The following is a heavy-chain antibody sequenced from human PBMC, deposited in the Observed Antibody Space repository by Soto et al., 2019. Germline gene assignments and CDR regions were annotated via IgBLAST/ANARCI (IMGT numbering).Heavy chain of an antibody. V-gene: IGHV3-33*01. D-gene: IGHD1-1*01. Sequence: QVQLVESGGGVVQPGTSLRLSCVGSGFTFRNYGIHWVRQAPGKGLEWVAAIWSDASDRHHADSVKGRFTISRDNSKNTLYLQMNSLTAEDTAVYYCARDRTNAHYLDFWGLGTLVTVSS. J-gene: IGHJ4*02. CDR3: ARDRTNAHYLDF. CDR1: GFTFRNYG. CDR2: IWSDASDR.